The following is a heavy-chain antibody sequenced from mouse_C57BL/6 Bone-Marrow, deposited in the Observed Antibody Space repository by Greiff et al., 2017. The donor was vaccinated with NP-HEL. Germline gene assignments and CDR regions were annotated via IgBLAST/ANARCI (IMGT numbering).Heavy chain of an antibody. D-gene: IGHD1-1*01. Sequence: QVTLKVSGPGILQSSQTLSLTCSFSGFSLSTSGMGVSWIRQPSGKGLEWLAHIYWDDDKRYNTSLKNRLPTSKDTSRNQVFLKLTSVDTADTATDYCALSTTVGAPFAYWGQGTLVTVSA. CDR1: GFSLSTSGMG. CDR2: IYWDDDK. V-gene: IGHV8-12*01. CDR3: ALSTTVGAPFAY. J-gene: IGHJ3*01.